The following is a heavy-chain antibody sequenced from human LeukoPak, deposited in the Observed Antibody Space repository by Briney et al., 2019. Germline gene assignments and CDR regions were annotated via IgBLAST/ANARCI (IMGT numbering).Heavy chain of an antibody. V-gene: IGHV3-21*04. CDR2: ISSTGSYT. D-gene: IGHD3-10*01. Sequence: GGSLRLSCAASGFTFSSYWMSWVRQAPGKGLKWVSYISSTGSYTKYADSVKGRFTISRDNAKNSLYLQMNSLRAEDTAMYYCAGDRGYLQFDYWGQGTLVTVSS. J-gene: IGHJ4*02. CDR3: AGDRGYLQFDY. CDR1: GFTFSSYW.